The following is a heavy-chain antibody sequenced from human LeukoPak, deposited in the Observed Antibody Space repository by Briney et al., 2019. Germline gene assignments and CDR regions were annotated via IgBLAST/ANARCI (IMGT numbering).Heavy chain of an antibody. V-gene: IGHV4-59*01. CDR2: IYYSGST. D-gene: IGHD3-22*01. Sequence: PSETLSLTCTVSGGSISSYYWSWIRQPPGKGLEWIGYIYYSGSTNYNPSLKSRVTISVDTSKNQFSLKLSSVTAADTAVYYCARYSSVANYFDYWGQGTLVTVSS. CDR3: ARYSSVANYFDY. J-gene: IGHJ4*02. CDR1: GGSISSYY.